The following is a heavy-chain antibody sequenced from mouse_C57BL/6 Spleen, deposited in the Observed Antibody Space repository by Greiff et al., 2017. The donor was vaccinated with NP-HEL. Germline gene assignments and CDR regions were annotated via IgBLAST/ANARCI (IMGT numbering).Heavy chain of an antibody. CDR3: ASQGPDWYFDV. J-gene: IGHJ1*03. CDR2: IDPEDGET. CDR1: GFNIKDYY. V-gene: IGHV14-2*01. Sequence: EVQRVESGAELVKPGASVKLSCTASGFNIKDYYMHWVKQRTEQGLEWIGRIDPEDGETKYAPKFQGKATITADTSANTAYLQLSSLTSEDTAVYYCASQGPDWYFDVWGTGTTVTVSS.